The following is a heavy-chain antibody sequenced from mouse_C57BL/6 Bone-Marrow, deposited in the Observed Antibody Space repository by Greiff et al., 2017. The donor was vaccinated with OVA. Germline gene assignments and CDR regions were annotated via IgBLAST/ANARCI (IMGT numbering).Heavy chain of an antibody. CDR1: GYTFTDYY. V-gene: IGHV1-26*01. J-gene: IGHJ2*01. Sequence: EVQLQQSGPELVKPGASVKISCKASGYTFTDYYMNWVKQSHGKSLEWIGDINPNNGGTSYNQKFKGKATLTVDKSSSTAYMELRSLTSEDSAVYYCARMAITTVVATGELRFDYWGQGTTLTVAS. D-gene: IGHD1-1*01. CDR3: ARMAITTVVATGELRFDY. CDR2: INPNNGGT.